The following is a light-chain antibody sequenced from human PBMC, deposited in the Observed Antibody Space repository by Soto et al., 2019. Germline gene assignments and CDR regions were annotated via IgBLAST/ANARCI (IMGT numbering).Light chain of an antibody. CDR3: QQYYSYPLT. J-gene: IGKJ4*01. CDR2: AAS. V-gene: IGKV1-8*01. Sequence: AIRMTQSPSSFSASTGDRVTITCRASQGISSYLAWYQQKPVKAPKLLIYAASTLQSRVPSRFSGSGSGTDFTLTISCLQSEDFATYYCQQYYSYPLTFGGGTKVEIK. CDR1: QGISSY.